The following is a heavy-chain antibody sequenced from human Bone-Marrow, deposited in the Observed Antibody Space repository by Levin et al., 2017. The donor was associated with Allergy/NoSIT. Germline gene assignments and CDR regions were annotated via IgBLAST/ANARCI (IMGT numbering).Heavy chain of an antibody. J-gene: IGHJ4*02. CDR1: GDSISNADYY. CDR2: IWHSGST. D-gene: IGHD3-3*01. V-gene: IGHV4-30-4*08. Sequence: SQTLSLTCTLSGDSISNADYYWSWIRQSPGKGLEWIGYIWHSGSTYDSPSFQRRIALSIDTSKNQFFLELRSVTAADTAVYYCARVRRSVNQAADYWGQGTLVTISS. CDR3: ARVRRSVNQAADY.